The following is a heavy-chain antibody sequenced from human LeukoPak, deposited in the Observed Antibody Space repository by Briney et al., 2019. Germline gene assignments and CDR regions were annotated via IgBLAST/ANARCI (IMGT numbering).Heavy chain of an antibody. Sequence: GGSLRLSCAASGLTFSSYAMHWVRQAPGKGLEWVAVISYDGSNKYYADSVKGRFTISRDNSKNTLYLQMNSLRAEDTAVYYCARGTLLSNYYYMDVWGKGTTVTVSS. J-gene: IGHJ6*03. CDR1: GLTFSSYA. CDR3: ARGTLLSNYYYMDV. CDR2: ISYDGSNK. V-gene: IGHV3-30*04. D-gene: IGHD2-8*01.